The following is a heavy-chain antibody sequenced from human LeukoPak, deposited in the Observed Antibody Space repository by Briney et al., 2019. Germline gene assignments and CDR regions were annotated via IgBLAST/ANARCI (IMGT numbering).Heavy chain of an antibody. CDR3: ARQGGTTAAAIPGY. V-gene: IGHV4-30-2*01. J-gene: IGHJ4*02. Sequence: SETLSLTCTVSGGSISSGGYYWSWIRQPPGKGLEWIGYIYHSGSTYYNPSLKSRVTMSVDRSKNQFSLKLSSVTAADTAVYYCARQGGTTAAAIPGYWGQGTLVTVSS. CDR2: IYHSGST. D-gene: IGHD2-21*02. CDR1: GGSISSGGYY.